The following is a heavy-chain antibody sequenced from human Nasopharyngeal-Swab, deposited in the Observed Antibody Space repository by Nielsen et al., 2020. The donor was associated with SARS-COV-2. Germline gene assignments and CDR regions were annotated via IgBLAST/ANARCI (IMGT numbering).Heavy chain of an antibody. Sequence: WIRQPPGKGQEWVANIKQDGSEKYYVDSVKGRFTISRDNAKNSLYLQMNSLRAEDTAVYYCARDFRGYSGYDPRLNWFDPWGQGTLVTVSS. J-gene: IGHJ5*02. CDR3: ARDFRGYSGYDPRLNWFDP. CDR2: IKQDGSEK. V-gene: IGHV3-7*01. D-gene: IGHD5-12*01.